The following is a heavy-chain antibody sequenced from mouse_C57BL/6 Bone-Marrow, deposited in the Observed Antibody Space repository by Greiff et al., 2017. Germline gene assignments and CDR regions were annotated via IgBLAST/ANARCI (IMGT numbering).Heavy chain of an antibody. V-gene: IGHV14-4*01. CDR2: IDPENGDT. D-gene: IGHD1-1*01. CDR1: GFNIKDDY. CDR3: TTILRSYFDY. J-gene: IGHJ2*01. Sequence: EVQLVESGAELVRPGASVKLSCTASGFNIKDDYMHWVKQRPEQGLEWIGWIDPENGDTEYASKFQGKATITADTSSNTAYLQLSSLTSEDTAVYYCTTILRSYFDYGGQGTTLTVSS.